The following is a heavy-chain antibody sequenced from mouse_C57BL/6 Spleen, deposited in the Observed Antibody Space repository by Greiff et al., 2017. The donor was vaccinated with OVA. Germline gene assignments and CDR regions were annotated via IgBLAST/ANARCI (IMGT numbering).Heavy chain of an antibody. J-gene: IGHJ1*03. CDR3: ARSTTVVATRYFDV. CDR1: GYTFTSYW. Sequence: VQLQQPGAELVRPGTSVKLSCKASGYTFTSYWMHWVKQRPGQGLEWIGVIDPSDSYTNYNQKFKGKATLTVDTSFSTAYMQLSSLTSEDSAVYYCARSTTVVATRYFDVWGTGTTVTVSS. CDR2: IDPSDSYT. D-gene: IGHD1-1*01. V-gene: IGHV1-59*01.